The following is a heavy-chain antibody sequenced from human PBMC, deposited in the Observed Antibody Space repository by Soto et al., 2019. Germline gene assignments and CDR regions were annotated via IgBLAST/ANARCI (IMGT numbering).Heavy chain of an antibody. V-gene: IGHV1-18*01. CDR1: GYTFTSYG. CDR3: ASGPVYGSGSYYNPRWFDP. CDR2: ISAYNGNT. J-gene: IGHJ5*02. D-gene: IGHD3-10*01. Sequence: GASVKVSCKASGYTFTSYGISWVRQAPGQGLEWMGWISAYNGNTNYAQKLQGRVTMTTDTSTSTAYMELRSLRSDDTAVYYCASGPVYGSGSYYNPRWFDPWGQGTLVTVSS.